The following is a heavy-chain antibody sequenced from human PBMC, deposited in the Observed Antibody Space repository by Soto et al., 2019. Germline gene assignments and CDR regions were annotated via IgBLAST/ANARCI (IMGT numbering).Heavy chain of an antibody. CDR3: GRGGSDSPMAPGY. CDR1: GFTLTTYT. Sequence: GGSLRLSCEASGFTLTTYTMNWVRQASGKGLEWVSSITSSSGHIYYADSVKGRFTISRDNARNSLYLQMNSLRAEDTAVYYCGRGGSDSPMAPGYWGQGTLVTVSS. J-gene: IGHJ4*02. D-gene: IGHD5-18*01. CDR2: ITSSSGHI. V-gene: IGHV3-21*01.